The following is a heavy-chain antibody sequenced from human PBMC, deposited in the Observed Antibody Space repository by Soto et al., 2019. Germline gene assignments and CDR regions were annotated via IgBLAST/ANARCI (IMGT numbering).Heavy chain of an antibody. J-gene: IGHJ4*02. Sequence: ASVKVSFKASGYTFTSYAMHWVRQAPGQRLEWMGWINAGNGNTKYSQKFQGRVTITRDTSASTAYMELSSLRSEDTAVYYCARDRWNYSFADYWGQGTLVTVSS. V-gene: IGHV1-3*01. CDR1: GYTFTSYA. CDR2: INAGNGNT. CDR3: ARDRWNYSFADY. D-gene: IGHD1-7*01.